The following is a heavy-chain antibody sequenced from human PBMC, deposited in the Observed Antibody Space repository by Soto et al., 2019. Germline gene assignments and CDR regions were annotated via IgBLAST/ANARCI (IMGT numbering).Heavy chain of an antibody. V-gene: IGHV3-23*01. J-gene: IGHJ6*02. Sequence: PGGSLILSCAASGFTFSSYAMSWVRQAPGKGLEWVSAISGSGGSTYYADSVKGRFTIARDNSKNTLYLQMNSLRAEDTAVYYCAKASEAMVPPYYYHGMDVWGQGTTVTVSS. D-gene: IGHD5-18*01. CDR3: AKASEAMVPPYYYHGMDV. CDR1: GFTFSSYA. CDR2: ISGSGGST.